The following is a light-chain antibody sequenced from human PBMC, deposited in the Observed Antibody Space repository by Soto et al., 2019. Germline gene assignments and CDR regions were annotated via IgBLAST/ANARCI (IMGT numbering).Light chain of an antibody. CDR1: QNINTW. CDR2: KTS. Sequence: GDRVTVTCRTSQNINTWLAWYQQKPGKAPKLLIYKTSTLESGVPSRFSGSGSGTEFTLTISSLLPDDFATYYCQQFDTFPWTFGQGTKVEI. CDR3: QQFDTFPWT. V-gene: IGKV1-5*03. J-gene: IGKJ1*01.